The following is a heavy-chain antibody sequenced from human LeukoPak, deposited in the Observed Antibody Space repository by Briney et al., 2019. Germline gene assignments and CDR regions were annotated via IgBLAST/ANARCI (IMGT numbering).Heavy chain of an antibody. CDR2: IKKDGSEK. CDR3: AREGLYCSGRSCLKAY. CDR1: GFTFSTYW. D-gene: IGHD2-15*01. J-gene: IGHJ4*02. V-gene: IGHV3-7*03. Sequence: GGSLRLSCAVSGFTFSTYWMSWVRQAPGKGLEWVANIKKDGSEKYYMDSVKVRFPISRNNAENSLYLKMNSLRAEDTAVYYCAREGLYCSGRSCLKAYWGQGTQVTVSS.